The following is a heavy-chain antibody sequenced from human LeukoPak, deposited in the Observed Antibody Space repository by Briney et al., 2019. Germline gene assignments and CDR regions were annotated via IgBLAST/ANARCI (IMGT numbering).Heavy chain of an antibody. CDR1: GFTFSSYG. Sequence: PGGSLRLSCATSGFTFSSYGMHWVRQAPGKGLEWVAVIWYDGSNKYYADSVRGRFTISRDYSKNTLYLQMNSLRAEDAAVYYCARASLRGLYYGMDVWGQGTTVTVSS. J-gene: IGHJ6*02. V-gene: IGHV3-33*01. CDR3: ARASLRGLYYGMDV. CDR2: IWYDGSNK.